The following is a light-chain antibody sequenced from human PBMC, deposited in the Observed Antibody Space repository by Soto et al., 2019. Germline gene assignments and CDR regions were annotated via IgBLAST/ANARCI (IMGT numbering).Light chain of an antibody. CDR3: AARDDRLNGVV. J-gene: IGLJ2*01. CDR2: SNS. CDR1: SSNIGGNT. V-gene: IGLV1-44*01. Sequence: QSVLTQPPSASGTPGQWVTISCSGSSSNIGGNTVHWYKQLPGAAPKLLIYSNSRRPSGVPDRFSGSKSGTSASLDISGLQSDDEADYYCAARDDRLNGVVFGGGTKLTV.